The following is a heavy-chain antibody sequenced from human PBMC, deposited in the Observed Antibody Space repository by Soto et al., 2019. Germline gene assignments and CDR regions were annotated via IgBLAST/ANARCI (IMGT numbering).Heavy chain of an antibody. V-gene: IGHV4-39*07. J-gene: IGHJ6*02. Sequence: SETLSLTCTVSGGSISSTTYYWGWMRQPPGKGLEWIASFFIGGNTYYNPSLKSRVTISVDTSKNQFSLKLSSVTAADTAVYYCASGTEVSPSWDVWGQGTTVTVS. CDR1: GGSISSTTYY. CDR2: FFIGGNT. CDR3: ASGTEVSPSWDV. D-gene: IGHD1-26*01.